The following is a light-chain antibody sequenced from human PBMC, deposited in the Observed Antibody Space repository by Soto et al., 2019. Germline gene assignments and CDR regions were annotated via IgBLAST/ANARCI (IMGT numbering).Light chain of an antibody. Sequence: AIQMTQSPSSLSASVGDRVTITCRASQSISNDLGWYQQKPGQAHKLLIYAASSLQSGVPSRFSGSGSGTDFTLTISSLQPEDFATYYCLQDYNYPWTFGQGTKVEIK. CDR1: QSISND. J-gene: IGKJ1*01. CDR2: AAS. V-gene: IGKV1-6*01. CDR3: LQDYNYPWT.